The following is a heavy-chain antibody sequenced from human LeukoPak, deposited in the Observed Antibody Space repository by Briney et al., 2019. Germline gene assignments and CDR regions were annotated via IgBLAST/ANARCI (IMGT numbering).Heavy chain of an antibody. CDR1: GFTFSGYG. J-gene: IGHJ4*02. CDR3: ARRGASGSYSFDY. Sequence: PGGSLRLSCAASGFTFSGYGIHWVRQAPGKGLEWVAAIRSDGSNKWYADSVKGRFTISRDNAKNTVYLEMDSLSPEDTAVYYCARRGASGSYSFDYWGQGTLVTVSS. CDR2: IRSDGSNK. D-gene: IGHD3-10*01. V-gene: IGHV3-33*01.